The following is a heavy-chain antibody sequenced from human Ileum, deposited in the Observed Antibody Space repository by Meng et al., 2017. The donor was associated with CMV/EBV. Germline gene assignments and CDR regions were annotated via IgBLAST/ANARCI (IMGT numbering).Heavy chain of an antibody. D-gene: IGHD2-2*01. CDR1: GFIFDNFG. CDR2: ISGHGWT. Sequence: GGSLRLSCAASGFIFDNFGMSWVRQAPGKGLEWVASISGHGWTYYVDSVKGRFTISRDNSKNTLNLQMNSLRAEDTAVYYCAKVLAVVVPAAGYWGQGTLVTVSS. V-gene: IGHV3-23*01. J-gene: IGHJ4*02. CDR3: AKVLAVVVPAAGY.